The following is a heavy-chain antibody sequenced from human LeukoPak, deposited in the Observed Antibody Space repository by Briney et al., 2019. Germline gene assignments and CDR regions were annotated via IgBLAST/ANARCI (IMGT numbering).Heavy chain of an antibody. D-gene: IGHD3-10*02. V-gene: IGHV3-7*01. CDR3: AELGITMIGGV. Sequence: GGALTLSCAASGFSFTNYWMIWVRQAPGRGLEWVANIKYDGSEKYYVESVKGRFTISRDNAKNSQYLQMNSLRAEDTAVYYCAELGITMIGGVWGKGTTVTISS. CDR2: IKYDGSEK. CDR1: GFSFTNYW. J-gene: IGHJ6*04.